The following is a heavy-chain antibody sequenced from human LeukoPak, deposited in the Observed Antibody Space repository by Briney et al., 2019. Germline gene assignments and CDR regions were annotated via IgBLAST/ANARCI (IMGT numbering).Heavy chain of an antibody. CDR3: ARDPPDSIRAFDI. Sequence: ASVRVSFKASGYTFTSYYMHWVRQAPGQGVEWMGVINPSGGSTSYAQKFQGRVTITRDMSTSTVYMELSSLRSEDTAVYYCARDPPDSIRAFDIWGQGAMVTVSS. J-gene: IGHJ3*02. D-gene: IGHD3-22*01. CDR1: GYTFTSYY. V-gene: IGHV1-46*01. CDR2: INPSGGST.